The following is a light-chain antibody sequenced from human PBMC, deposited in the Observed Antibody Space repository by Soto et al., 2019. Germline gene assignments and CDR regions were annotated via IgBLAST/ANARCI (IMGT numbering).Light chain of an antibody. V-gene: IGKV3-11*01. CDR3: QQRSDWPNT. Sequence: EVVLTQSPATLSVSPGERVTLSCRTSQGVGGQLNWYQQKPGQAPSLLIYDTFKRATGIPPRFSGSGSGTDFTLTINSLVAEDLGLYYCQQRSDWPNTFGQGTRLDIK. J-gene: IGKJ5*01. CDR1: QGVGGQ. CDR2: DTF.